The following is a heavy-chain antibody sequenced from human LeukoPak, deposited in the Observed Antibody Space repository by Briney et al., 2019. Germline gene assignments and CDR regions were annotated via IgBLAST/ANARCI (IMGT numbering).Heavy chain of an antibody. V-gene: IGHV1-3*01. J-gene: IGHJ4*02. CDR3: ASDGWVTTYYFDY. CDR2: INAGNGNT. Sequence: ASVKVSCKASGSTFTTYTIHWVRQAPGQRLEWMGWINAGNGNTKYSQKFQDRVTITRDTSASTAYMELSSLRSEDTAVYYCASDGWVTTYYFDYWGQGTLVTVSS. CDR1: GSTFTTYT. D-gene: IGHD5-18*01.